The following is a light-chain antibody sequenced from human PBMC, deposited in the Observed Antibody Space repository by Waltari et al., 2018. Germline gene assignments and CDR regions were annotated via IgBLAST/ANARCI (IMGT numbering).Light chain of an antibody. V-gene: IGKV1-39*01. CDR1: QSISKY. CDR2: AAS. J-gene: IGKJ1*01. CDR3: QQSYTTPWT. Sequence: DIQMTQSPSSLSALVGDTVTITCRTSQSISKYLNWYQQKQGKAPKLLIYAASSLQSGVPSRFSGSGSGTHFTLIIKSLQPEDVATYYCQQSYTTPWTCGQGTKVEIK.